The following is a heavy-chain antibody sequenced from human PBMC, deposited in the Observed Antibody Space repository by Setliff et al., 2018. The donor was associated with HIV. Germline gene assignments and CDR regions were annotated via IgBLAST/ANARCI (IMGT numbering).Heavy chain of an antibody. CDR2: ISAYNGNT. D-gene: IGHD1-26*01. J-gene: IGHJ6*02. CDR3: ARVPPNFEAGRVTKVGGAYWHHGMDV. Sequence: ASVKVSCKASGYTFTKYAMSWVRQAPGQGLEWMGWISAYNGNTNYAQKLQGRVTMTTDTSTSTAYMELRSLRSDDTAVYYCARVPPNFEAGRVTKVGGAYWHHGMDVWGQGTTVTVSS. CDR1: GYTFTKYA. V-gene: IGHV1-18*01.